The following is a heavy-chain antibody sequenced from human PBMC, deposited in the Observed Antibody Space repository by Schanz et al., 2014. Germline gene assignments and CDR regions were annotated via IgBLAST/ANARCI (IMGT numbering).Heavy chain of an antibody. CDR1: GGSINSNSYY. Sequence: QLQLQESGPGLVKPSETLSLICSVSGGSINSNSYYWGWIRQPPGKGLEWIGNVFYTGTTYTNPSPRRRLPLSVDTSNNQFPLKLTSVTAADTAVYFCARHGPLAGIPLDYWGRGTLVTVSS. CDR3: ARHGPLAGIPLDY. V-gene: IGHV4-39*01. J-gene: IGHJ4*02. D-gene: IGHD6-19*01. CDR2: VFYTGTT.